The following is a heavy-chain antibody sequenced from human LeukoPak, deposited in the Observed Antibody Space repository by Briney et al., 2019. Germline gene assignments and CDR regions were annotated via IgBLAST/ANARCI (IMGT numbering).Heavy chain of an antibody. J-gene: IGHJ4*02. CDR2: IHYSGTT. CDR1: GVYISSSGYF. CDR3: ATRYCPYSGCNFFPHY. V-gene: IGHV4-39*01. Sequence: SETLSLTCSVSGVYISSSGYFWGWVRQAPGKGLERIGNIHYSGTTFYNPSLKSRVTISLDTSKNQFSLKLTSVTAADTAVYYCATRYCPYSGCNFFPHYWGQGTPVTVSS. D-gene: IGHD5-12*01.